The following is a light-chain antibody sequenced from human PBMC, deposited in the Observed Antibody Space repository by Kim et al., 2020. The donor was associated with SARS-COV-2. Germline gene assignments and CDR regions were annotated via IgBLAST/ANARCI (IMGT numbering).Light chain of an antibody. CDR3: QQRYDWPIT. CDR2: DAS. V-gene: IGKV3-11*01. CDR1: QTIYSY. Sequence: EIVLTQSPATLSLSPGERATLSCRASQTIYSYLAWYQQSPGQAPRLLIYDASYRATGIPGRFTGSGSETDFTLTISSLEPEDFAVYYCQQRYDWPITFGKGTRLEIK. J-gene: IGKJ5*01.